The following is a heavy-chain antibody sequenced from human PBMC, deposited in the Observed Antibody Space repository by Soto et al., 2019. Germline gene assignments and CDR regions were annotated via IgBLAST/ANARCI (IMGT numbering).Heavy chain of an antibody. CDR3: TRDGPPFDY. CDR2: ISTYNGNT. CDR1: GYTFPPYA. Sequence: QVQLVQSGAELKKPGASVKVSCKASGYTFPPYAISWVRPAPGHGLEWMGWISTYNGNTKSAQNLQGRVTMTTDTSTSTAYMELRSLRSDDTAVYYCTRDGPPFDYWGQGTLVTVSS. J-gene: IGHJ4*02. V-gene: IGHV1-18*01.